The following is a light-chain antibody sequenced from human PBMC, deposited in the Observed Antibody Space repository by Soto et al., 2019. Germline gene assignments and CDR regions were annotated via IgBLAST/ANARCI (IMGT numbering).Light chain of an antibody. CDR1: TSVKNDY. J-gene: IGKJ2*01. CDR2: GIF. V-gene: IGKV3-20*01. Sequence: ETGLTQYQATVSLSPGERATLYCRTGTSVKNDYLAWYQQKPGHAPRLLVDGIFNRATGVPARFSGSGSGTDFTLTISGLEPEDSAVYYCQHYDGSPRTFGQGTKVEIK. CDR3: QHYDGSPRT.